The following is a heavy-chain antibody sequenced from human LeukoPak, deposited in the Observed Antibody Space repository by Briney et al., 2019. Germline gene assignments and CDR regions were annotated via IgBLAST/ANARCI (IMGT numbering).Heavy chain of an antibody. CDR2: ISSSSSYI. Sequence: GGSLRLSCAASGFTFSSYSMNWVRQAPGKGLEWVSSISSSSSYIYYADSVKGRFTISRDNAKNSLYLQMNSLRAEDTAVYYCARAKQTAVTTDWGQGTLVTVSS. D-gene: IGHD4-17*01. V-gene: IGHV3-21*01. CDR1: GFTFSSYS. CDR3: ARAKQTAVTTD. J-gene: IGHJ4*02.